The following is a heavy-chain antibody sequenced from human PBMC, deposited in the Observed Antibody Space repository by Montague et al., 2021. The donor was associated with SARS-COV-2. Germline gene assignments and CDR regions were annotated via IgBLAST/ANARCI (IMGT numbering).Heavy chain of an antibody. D-gene: IGHD3-22*01. V-gene: IGHV4-34*01. Sequence: SETLSLTCAVYGGSFTGYYWSWIRHPQGKGMEWNGEINHSGSINXNPSLKSRVPISVDTSKTQFSLKLSSVTAAATAVYYCAGVPDYDDSRGYYFDAFDIWGQGTMVTVSS. J-gene: IGHJ3*02. CDR1: GGSFTGYY. CDR2: INHSGSI. CDR3: AGVPDYDDSRGYYFDAFDI.